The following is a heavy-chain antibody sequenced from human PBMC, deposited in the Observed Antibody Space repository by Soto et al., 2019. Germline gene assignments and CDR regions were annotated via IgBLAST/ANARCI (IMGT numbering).Heavy chain of an antibody. J-gene: IGHJ3*02. CDR2: ISYDGSNK. CDR3: AKDYGDYGVVDAFDI. CDR1: GFTFSSYA. V-gene: IGHV3-30-3*01. D-gene: IGHD4-17*01. Sequence: GGSLSLSCAASGFTFSSYAMHWVRQAPGKGLEWVAVISYDGSNKYYADSVKGRFTISRDNSKNTLYLQMNSLRAEDTAVYYCAKDYGDYGVVDAFDIWGQGTMVTVSS.